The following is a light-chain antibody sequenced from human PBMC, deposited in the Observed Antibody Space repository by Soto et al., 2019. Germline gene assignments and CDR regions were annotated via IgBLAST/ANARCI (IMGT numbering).Light chain of an antibody. J-gene: IGKJ4*01. CDR1: QGISRF. CDR3: HQRAHWPLS. V-gene: IGKV3-11*01. Sequence: EIVLTQSPATLSLSPGDRATLSCRASQGISRFLAWYQQKTGQVPRLLIYDASSRAVGVPSRFSGSGSGTDFPLTISGLEPEDFAMYYCHQRAHWPLSFGGGTKIEIK. CDR2: DAS.